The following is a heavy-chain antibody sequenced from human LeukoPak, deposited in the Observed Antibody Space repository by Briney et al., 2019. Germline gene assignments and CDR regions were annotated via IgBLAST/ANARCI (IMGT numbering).Heavy chain of an antibody. CDR3: ARDISSSSGPYYYYYGMDV. CDR2: IKQDGSEK. J-gene: IGHJ6*02. V-gene: IGHV3-7*01. D-gene: IGHD6-6*01. Sequence: PGGSLRLSCAASGFTFSSYWMSWVRQAPGTGLEWVANIKQDGSEKYYVDSVEGRLTISRDNTKNSLYLQMNSLRAEDTAVYYCARDISSSSGPYYYYYGMDVWGQGTTVTVSS. CDR1: GFTFSSYW.